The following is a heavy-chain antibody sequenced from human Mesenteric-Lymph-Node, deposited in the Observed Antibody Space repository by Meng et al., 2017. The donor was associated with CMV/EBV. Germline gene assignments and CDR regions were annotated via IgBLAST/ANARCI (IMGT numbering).Heavy chain of an antibody. V-gene: IGHV3-23*05. CDR3: AKDLPYSSSWDAFDI. CDR1: GFTFSSYA. Sequence: GESLKISCAASGFTFSSYAMNWVRQTPEKGLEWVSTITSDISTYYADSVKGRFTISRDSSKNTLYLRMNSLRVEDTAVYYCAKDLPYSSSWDAFDIWGQGTLVTVSS. D-gene: IGHD6-13*01. J-gene: IGHJ3*02. CDR2: ITSDIST.